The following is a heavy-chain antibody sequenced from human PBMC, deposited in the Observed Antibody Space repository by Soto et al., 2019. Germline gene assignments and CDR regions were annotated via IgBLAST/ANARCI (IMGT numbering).Heavy chain of an antibody. Sequence: ASVKVSCKASGGTFSSYTISWVRQAPGQGLEWMGRIIPILGIANYAQKFQGRVTITADKSTSTAYMELSSLRSEDTAVYYCARDNYYGSGSYEVPNYYYYYMDVWGKGTTVTVSS. V-gene: IGHV1-69*04. D-gene: IGHD3-10*01. CDR3: ARDNYYGSGSYEVPNYYYYYMDV. CDR1: GGTFSSYT. CDR2: IIPILGIA. J-gene: IGHJ6*03.